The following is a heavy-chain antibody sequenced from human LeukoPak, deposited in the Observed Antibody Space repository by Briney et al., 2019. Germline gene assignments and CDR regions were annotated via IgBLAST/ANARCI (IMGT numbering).Heavy chain of an antibody. CDR3: ARIPRIMIIVITWGGDAFDI. CDR1: GYTFSNYG. D-gene: IGHD3-22*01. Sequence: ASVKVSCKASGYTFSNYGISWVRQAPGRGLEWMGWISSYIGAANYTQKLQGRVTMTTDTSTSTAYMELRSLRSDDTAVYYCARIPRIMIIVITWGGDAFDIWGQGTMVTVSS. J-gene: IGHJ3*02. V-gene: IGHV1-18*01. CDR2: ISSYIGAA.